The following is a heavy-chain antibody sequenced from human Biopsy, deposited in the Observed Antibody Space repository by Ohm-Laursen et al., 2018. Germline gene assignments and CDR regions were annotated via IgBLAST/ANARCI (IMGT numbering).Heavy chain of an antibody. CDR2: NIPILGTG. J-gene: IGHJ4*02. V-gene: IGHV1-69*06. CDR1: GGTFSNYG. Sequence: RISCKAPGGTFSNYGVNWVRQAPGQGLEWLGGNIPILGTGNYAQKFQDRVTVAADTSTSTATMELRSLRSDDTAVYYCATKLTGYFHYWGQGTLVIVSS. CDR3: ATKLTGYFHY. D-gene: IGHD3-9*01.